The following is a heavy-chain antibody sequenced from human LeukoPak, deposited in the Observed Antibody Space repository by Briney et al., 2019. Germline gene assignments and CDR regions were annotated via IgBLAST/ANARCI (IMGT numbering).Heavy chain of an antibody. J-gene: IGHJ3*02. Sequence: GGSLRLSCAASGFTFSSYAMSWVRQAPGKGLEWVSAISGSGGSTYYADSVKGRFTISRDNSKNTLYLQMNSLRAEDTAVYYCAKEDYIVGGSGIGAFDIWGQGTMVTVSS. D-gene: IGHD1-26*01. V-gene: IGHV3-23*01. CDR3: AKEDYIVGGSGIGAFDI. CDR1: GFTFSSYA. CDR2: ISGSGGST.